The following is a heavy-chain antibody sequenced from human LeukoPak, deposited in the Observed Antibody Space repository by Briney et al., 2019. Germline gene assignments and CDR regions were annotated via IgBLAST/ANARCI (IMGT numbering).Heavy chain of an antibody. CDR2: ITSGTRT. CDR3: AKEGVRGYSYGYGTRNKWFDF. D-gene: IGHD5-18*01. V-gene: IGHV3-23*01. CDR1: GFTFSSHG. J-gene: IGHJ5*01. Sequence: GGSLRLSCVASGFTFSSHGMNWVRQAPGKGLEWVSGITSGTRTYYADSVKGRFAISRDNSKNTLYLQMNSLRAEDTAVYYCAKEGVRGYSYGYGTRNKWFDFWGQGTLVTVSS.